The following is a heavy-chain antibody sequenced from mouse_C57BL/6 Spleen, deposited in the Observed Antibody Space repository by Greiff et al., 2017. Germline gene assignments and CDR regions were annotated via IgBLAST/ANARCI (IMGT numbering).Heavy chain of an antibody. CDR2: VWSGGST. D-gene: IGHD2-12*01. CDR3: ARIIRPYAMDY. CDR1: GFSLTSYG. V-gene: IGHV2-2*01. J-gene: IGHJ4*01. Sequence: VQLLQSGPGLVQPSQRLSITCTVPGFSLTSYGVHWVRQSPGKGLEWLGVVWSGGSTDYNAAFISRLSISKDNTKSQVFVIMNSLQADDTAIYYFARIIRPYAMDYWSQGTSNTVSS.